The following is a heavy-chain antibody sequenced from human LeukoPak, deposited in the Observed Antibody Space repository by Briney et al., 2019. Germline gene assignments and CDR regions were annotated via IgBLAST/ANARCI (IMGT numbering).Heavy chain of an antibody. CDR1: GGSISSYC. Sequence: SETLSLTCTVSGGSISSYCWSWIRQPPGKGLEWIGYIYYSGSTNYNPSLKSRVTISVDTSKNQFSLKLSSVTAADTAVYYCARGVWFGELLGYWGQGTLVTVSS. D-gene: IGHD3-10*01. V-gene: IGHV4-59*01. J-gene: IGHJ4*02. CDR3: ARGVWFGELLGY. CDR2: IYYSGST.